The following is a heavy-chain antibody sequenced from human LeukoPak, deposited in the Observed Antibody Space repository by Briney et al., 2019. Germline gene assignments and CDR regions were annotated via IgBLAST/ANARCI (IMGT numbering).Heavy chain of an antibody. CDR1: GGSISSYY. D-gene: IGHD3-3*01. Sequence: SETLSLTCTVSGGSISSYYWSWIRQPPGKGLEWIGYIYYSGSTNYNPPLKSRVTISVDTSKNQFSLKLSSVTAADTAVYYCARVRRFLEWLYAFDIWGQGTMVTVSS. CDR2: IYYSGST. V-gene: IGHV4-59*08. CDR3: ARVRRFLEWLYAFDI. J-gene: IGHJ3*02.